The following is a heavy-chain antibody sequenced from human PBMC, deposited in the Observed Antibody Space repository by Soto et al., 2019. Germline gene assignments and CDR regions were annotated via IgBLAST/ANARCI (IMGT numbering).Heavy chain of an antibody. D-gene: IGHD3-10*01. CDR3: VGSESFYLDY. CDR2: ISGNGEII. J-gene: IGHJ4*02. V-gene: IGHV3-11*04. CDR1: GFTFSDYY. Sequence: PGGSLRLSCAASGFTFSDYYIHWIRRAPGKGLEWISYISGNGEIIQYAASARGRFTISRDNAENTLYLQMDSLRAEDTAIYYCVGSESFYLDYWGQGTLVTVSS.